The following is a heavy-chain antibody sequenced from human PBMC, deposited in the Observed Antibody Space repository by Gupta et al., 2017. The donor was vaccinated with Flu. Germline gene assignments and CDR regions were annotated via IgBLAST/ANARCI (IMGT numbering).Heavy chain of an antibody. D-gene: IGHD5-18*01. J-gene: IGHJ4*02. CDR3: AKVAVYVGYTAMGELDY. Sequence: EVQLLESGGGLVQPGGSLRLSCAASGFTFSSYAMSWVRQAPGKGLEWVSAISGSGGSTYYADSVKGRFTISRDNSKNTLYLQMNSLRAEDTAVYYCAKVAVYVGYTAMGELDYWGQGTLVTVSS. CDR1: GFTFSSYA. CDR2: ISGSGGST. V-gene: IGHV3-23*01.